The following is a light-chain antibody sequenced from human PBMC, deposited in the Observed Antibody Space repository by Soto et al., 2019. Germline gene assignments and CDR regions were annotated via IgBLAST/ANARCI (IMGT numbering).Light chain of an antibody. CDR3: QQYNNWPYT. CDR1: QSVFSN. CDR2: STS. J-gene: IGKJ2*01. Sequence: EIVMTQSPATLSVSPGERVTLSCRASQSVFSNLAWYQQKPGQAPRLLIYSTSTRATGMLARFSGSGSGTEFTLPISSLQPEDFAVYYCQQYNNWPYTFGQGTKLEIK. V-gene: IGKV3-15*01.